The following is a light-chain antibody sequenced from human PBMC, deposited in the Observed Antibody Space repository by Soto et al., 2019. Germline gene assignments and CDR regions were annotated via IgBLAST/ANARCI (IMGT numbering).Light chain of an antibody. V-gene: IGKV1-5*03. CDR2: KAS. CDR1: QSISIW. Sequence: DIQMTQSPSTLSASVGDRVTITCRASQSISIWLAWYQQKPGKAPNLLIYKASSLESGVPSRFSGSSSGTEFTLTINSLQPDDFATYYCQQYSSYPWTFGQGTKVEIK. J-gene: IGKJ1*01. CDR3: QQYSSYPWT.